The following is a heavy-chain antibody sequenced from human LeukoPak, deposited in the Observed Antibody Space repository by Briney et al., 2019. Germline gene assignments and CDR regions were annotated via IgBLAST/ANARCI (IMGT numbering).Heavy chain of an antibody. J-gene: IGHJ6*02. D-gene: IGHD2-2*01. CDR1: GFTFSDYY. CDR3: AKDRRRKGYCSSTSCPRGGMDV. CDR2: ISSSSSYT. Sequence: PGGSLRLSCAASGFTFSDYYMSWIRQAPGKGLEWVSYISSSSSYTNYADSVKGRFTISRDNAKNSLYLQMISLRAEDTAVCYCAKDRRRKGYCSSTSCPRGGMDVWGQGTTVTVS. V-gene: IGHV3-11*05.